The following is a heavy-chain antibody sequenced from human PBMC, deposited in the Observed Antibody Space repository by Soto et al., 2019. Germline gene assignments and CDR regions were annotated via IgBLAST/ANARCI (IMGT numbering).Heavy chain of an antibody. CDR1: GGTFSRYA. V-gene: IGHV1-69*01. CDR3: ARVQQLVPGHPNYYYGMDV. J-gene: IGHJ6*02. D-gene: IGHD6-13*01. CDR2: IIPIFGTA. Sequence: QVQLVQSGAEVKKPGSSVKVSCKASGGTFSRYAISWVRQAPGQALEWMGGIIPIFGTANYAQKFQGRITITADESTSTAYMELSSLRSEDTAVYYCARVQQLVPGHPNYYYGMDVWGQGTTVTVSS.